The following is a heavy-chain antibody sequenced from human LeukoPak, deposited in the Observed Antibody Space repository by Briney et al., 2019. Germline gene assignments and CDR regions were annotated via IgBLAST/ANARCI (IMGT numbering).Heavy chain of an antibody. CDR2: IYYSGSS. V-gene: IGHV4-59*01. J-gene: IGHJ4*02. CDR3: ARDSGYGDSNFGY. D-gene: IGHD4-17*01. CDR1: GGTFSSYD. Sequence: SETLTLTCTASGGTFSSYDWSWIRQPPGKGLEWIGYIYYSGSSNYNPSLKSRVTITVDTSKNQFSLKLSSVTAADTAVYYCARDSGYGDSNFGYWGQGTLVTVSS.